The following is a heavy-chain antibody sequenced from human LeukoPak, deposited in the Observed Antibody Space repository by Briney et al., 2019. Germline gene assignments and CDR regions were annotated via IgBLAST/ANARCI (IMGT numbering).Heavy chain of an antibody. CDR2: INPNSGGT. V-gene: IGHV1-2*02. J-gene: IGHJ4*02. CDR3: ARPTYGNYFDY. Sequence: ASVKVSCKASGYTFTGYDINWVRQAPGQGLEWMGWINPNSGGTNYAQKFQGRVTMTRDTSISTAYMELSRLRSDDTAVYYCARPTYGNYFDYWGQGTLVTVSS. D-gene: IGHD3-10*01. CDR1: GYTFTGYD.